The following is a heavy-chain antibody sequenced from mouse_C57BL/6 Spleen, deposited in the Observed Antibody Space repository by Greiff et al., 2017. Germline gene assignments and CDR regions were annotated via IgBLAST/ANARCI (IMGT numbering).Heavy chain of an antibody. J-gene: IGHJ4*01. CDR1: GYTFTSYW. CDR2: IYPGNSDT. V-gene: IGHV1-5*01. CDR3: TRLEEYDQGMDY. D-gene: IGHD2-12*01. Sequence: VQLQQSGTVLARPGASVKMSCKTSGYTFTSYWMHWVKQRPGQGLEWIGAIYPGNSDTSYNQKFKGKAKLTAAASASTAFMELSSLTNEDSAVYYCTRLEEYDQGMDYWGQGTSVTVSS.